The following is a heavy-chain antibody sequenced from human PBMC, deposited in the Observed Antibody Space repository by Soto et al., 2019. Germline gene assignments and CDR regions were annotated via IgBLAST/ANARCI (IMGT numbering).Heavy chain of an antibody. J-gene: IGHJ4*02. CDR3: ARDTGGQRGLDY. V-gene: IGHV4-39*07. CDR1: GGSISSSSYY. Sequence: SETLSLTCTVSGGSISSSSYYWGWIRQPPGKGLEWIGSIYYSGSTYYNPSLKSRVTISVDTSKNQFSLKLSSVTAADTAVYYCARDTGGQRGLDYWGQGTLVTVSS. D-gene: IGHD2-8*02. CDR2: IYYSGST.